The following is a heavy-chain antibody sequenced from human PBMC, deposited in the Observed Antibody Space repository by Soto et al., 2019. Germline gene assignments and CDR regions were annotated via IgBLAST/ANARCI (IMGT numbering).Heavy chain of an antibody. D-gene: IGHD2-8*01. J-gene: IGHJ5*01. CDR1: GDSISRGAYY. V-gene: IGHV4-30-4*08. CDR3: VRLIGNSWLDS. CDR2: ISNSGIT. Sequence: SETLSLTCTVSGDSISRGAYYWTWIRQHPVKGLEWIGYISNSGITINPDISNNQVSLHLNSVTPDDTAVYYCVRLIGNSWLDSWGQGTLVTVSS.